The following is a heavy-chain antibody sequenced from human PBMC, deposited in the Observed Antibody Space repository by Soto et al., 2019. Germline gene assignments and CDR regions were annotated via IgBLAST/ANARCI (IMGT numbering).Heavy chain of an antibody. D-gene: IGHD2-15*01. CDR2: INPSGGST. J-gene: IGHJ4*02. CDR3: ARGYCRGGSGDRHRTHLFDD. CDR1: GYTFTSYY. V-gene: IGHV1-46*03. Sequence: ASVKVSCKASGYTFTSYYMHWVRQAPGQGLEWMGIINPSGGSTSYAQKFQGRVTMTRDTSTSTVYMELSSLRSEDTAVYYCARGYCRGGSGDRHRTHLFDDWGQGTLVTVSS.